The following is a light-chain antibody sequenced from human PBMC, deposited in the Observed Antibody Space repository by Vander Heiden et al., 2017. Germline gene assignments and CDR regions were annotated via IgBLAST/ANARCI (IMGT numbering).Light chain of an antibody. CDR1: SSNIRARYD. V-gene: IGLV1-40*01. J-gene: IGLJ1*01. CDR3: QSYDSSLRATGV. CDR2: GNR. Sequence: QSVLTQPPSLSWPPGHSVTISCTGSSSNIRARYDVPSSQPPPRTAPKLLIYGNRNRHSGVPARFSGSKSGASASLAITGLQGEDEADYYCQSYDSSLRATGVFGTGTKVTVL.